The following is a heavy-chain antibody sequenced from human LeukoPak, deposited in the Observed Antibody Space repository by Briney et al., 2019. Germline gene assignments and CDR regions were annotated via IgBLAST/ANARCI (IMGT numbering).Heavy chain of an antibody. Sequence: PSETLSLTCAVYGGSFSGYYWSWIRQPPGNGLEWIGRIYTSGSTNYNPSLKSRVTMSVDTSKNQFSLKLSSVTAADTAVYYCARVSYDYVWGSYRLEEHNWFDPWGQGTLVTVSS. V-gene: IGHV4-59*10. CDR2: IYTSGST. CDR1: GGSFSGYY. CDR3: ARVSYDYVWGSYRLEEHNWFDP. D-gene: IGHD3-16*02. J-gene: IGHJ5*02.